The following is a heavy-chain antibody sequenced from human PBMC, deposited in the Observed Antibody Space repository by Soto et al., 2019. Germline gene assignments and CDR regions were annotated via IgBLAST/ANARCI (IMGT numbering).Heavy chain of an antibody. D-gene: IGHD3-16*01. CDR3: ARGGGGADYYYGMDV. J-gene: IGHJ6*02. CDR2: IWYDGSNK. V-gene: IGHV3-33*01. Sequence: QVQLVESGGGVVQPGRSLRLSCAASGFTFSSYGMHWVRQAPGKGLEWVAVIWYDGSNKYYADSVKGRFTISRDNSKNTLYLQMNSLRAEDTAVYYCARGGGGADYYYGMDVWGQGTTVTVSS. CDR1: GFTFSSYG.